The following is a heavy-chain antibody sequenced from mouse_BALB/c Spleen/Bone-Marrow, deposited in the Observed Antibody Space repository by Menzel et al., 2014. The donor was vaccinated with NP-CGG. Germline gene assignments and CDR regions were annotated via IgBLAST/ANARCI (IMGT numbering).Heavy chain of an antibody. D-gene: IGHD1-2*01. J-gene: IGHJ1*01. CDR1: GNTSTSYD. CDR3: VRSRLRDWYFDV. Sequence: VQLQQPGVELVKPGASVKLSCKASGNTSTSYDINWVRQRPEQGLEWIGWIFPGDSTTKYNEKFKGKATLSTDKSSSTVHMQLSRLTSEDSAVYFCVRSRLRDWYFDVWGAGTTVTISS. CDR2: IFPGDSTT. V-gene: IGHV1S56*01.